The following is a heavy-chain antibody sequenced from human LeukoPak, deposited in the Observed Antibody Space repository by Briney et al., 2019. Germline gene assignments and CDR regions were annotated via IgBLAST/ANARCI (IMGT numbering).Heavy chain of an antibody. CDR3: ARGRRHCTSTSCYAWDRGAMDV. D-gene: IGHD2-2*01. J-gene: IGHJ6*02. CDR2: ISPILRTV. CDR1: GGNFSNYP. Sequence: GASVKVSCKASGGNFSNYPINWVRKAPGQGLEWMGVISPILRTVYYGQKFQVRVTISADESTNTAYMELSSLIPKDTAVYFCARGRRHCTSTSCYAWDRGAMDVWGQGTTVTVSS. V-gene: IGHV1-69*13.